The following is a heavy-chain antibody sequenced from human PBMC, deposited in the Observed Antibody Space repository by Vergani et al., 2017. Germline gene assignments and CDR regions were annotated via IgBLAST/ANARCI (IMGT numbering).Heavy chain of an antibody. CDR3: ARDLADSSGYYYSSPVYNWFDP. Sequence: QVQLVQSGAEVKKPGSSVKVSCKASGGTFSSYAISWVRQAPGQGLEWMGGIIPIFGTANYAQKFQGRVTITADESTSTAYMEPSSLRSEDTAVYYCARDLADSSGYYYSSPVYNWFDPWGQGTLVTVSS. J-gene: IGHJ5*02. V-gene: IGHV1-69*01. CDR2: IIPIFGTA. D-gene: IGHD3-22*01. CDR1: GGTFSSYA.